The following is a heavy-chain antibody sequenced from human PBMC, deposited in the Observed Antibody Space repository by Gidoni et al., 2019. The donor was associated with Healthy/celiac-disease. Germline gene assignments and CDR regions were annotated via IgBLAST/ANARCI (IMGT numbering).Heavy chain of an antibody. J-gene: IGHJ4*02. V-gene: IGHV3-33*01. CDR2: IWYDGSNK. Sequence: QVQLVESGGGVVQPGWSLRLSCAASGFTFSSYGMHWVRQAPGKGLEWVAVIWYDGSNKYYADSVKGRFTISRDNSKNTLYLQMNSLRAEDTAVYYFRRKRKKYFDYWGQGTLVTVSS. CDR3: RRKRKKYFDY. CDR1: GFTFSSYG.